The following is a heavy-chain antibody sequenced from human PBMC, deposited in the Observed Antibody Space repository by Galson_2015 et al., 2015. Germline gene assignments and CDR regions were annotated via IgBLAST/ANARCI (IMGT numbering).Heavy chain of an antibody. Sequence: SLRLSCAASGFTFNSYGMSWVRHAPGKGLEWVSGINWNGGSTGYADSVKGRFTISRDNAKNSLYLQMNSLRAEDTALYYCARWTLLTVTRAGAFEIWVQGTMVTVSS. V-gene: IGHV3-20*04. CDR1: GFTFNSYG. J-gene: IGHJ3*02. D-gene: IGHD4-17*01. CDR2: INWNGGST. CDR3: ARWTLLTVTRAGAFEI.